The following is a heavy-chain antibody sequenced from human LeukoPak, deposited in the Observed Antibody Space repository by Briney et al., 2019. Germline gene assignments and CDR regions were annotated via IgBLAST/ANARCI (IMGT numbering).Heavy chain of an antibody. CDR3: ARADDYGDYPFDY. CDR2: IKQDGSEK. J-gene: IGHJ4*02. V-gene: IGHV3-7*01. CDR1: GFTFSSYW. Sequence: GGSLRLSCAASGFTFSSYWMSWVRQAPGKGLEWVANIKQDGSEKYYVDSVKGRFTISRDNAKNSLYLQMNSLRAEDTAAYYCARADDYGDYPFDYWGQGTLVTVSS. D-gene: IGHD4-17*01.